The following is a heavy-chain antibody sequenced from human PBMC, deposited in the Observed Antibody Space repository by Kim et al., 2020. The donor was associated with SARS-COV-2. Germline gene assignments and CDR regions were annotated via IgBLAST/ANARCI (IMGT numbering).Heavy chain of an antibody. J-gene: IGHJ6*02. D-gene: IGHD4-17*01. V-gene: IGHV3-9*01. CDR3: TRDVLPGGADV. CDR1: GFSFDVHA. CDR2: LFLEHGGT. Sequence: GGSLRLSCAASGFSFDVHAMHWVRQAPGKGLEWVSGLFLEHGGTGSAESGRGRFTISRDDAKTTLYLQMDSLRAEDTALYYCTRDVLPGGADVWGPGTT.